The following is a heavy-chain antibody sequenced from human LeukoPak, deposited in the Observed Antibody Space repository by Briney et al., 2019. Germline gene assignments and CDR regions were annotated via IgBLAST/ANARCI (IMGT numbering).Heavy chain of an antibody. CDR2: ISGSGVTT. J-gene: IGHJ4*02. Sequence: GGSLRLSCVASGFTFSSYAMSWVRQAPGKGLEWVSAISGSGVTTHYAGSVKGRFSISRDNSENTLYLQMNSLRAEDTAVYYCARAVAGMWDYYFDYWGQGTLVTVSS. D-gene: IGHD6-19*01. CDR3: ARAVAGMWDYYFDY. V-gene: IGHV3-23*01. CDR1: GFTFSSYA.